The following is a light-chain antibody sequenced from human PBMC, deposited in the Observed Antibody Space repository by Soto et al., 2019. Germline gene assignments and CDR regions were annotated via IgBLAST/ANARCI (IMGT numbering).Light chain of an antibody. CDR1: QGIRSF. CDR2: AAS. Sequence: DIPLTQSPSFLSASVGDRVTITCRASQGIRSFLAWYQQKPGKAPKLLIYAASTLQSGVPSTFSGSGSGTEFTLTISSLQPEDFATYYCQQVNSYPPTFGQGTKVEIK. J-gene: IGKJ1*01. V-gene: IGKV1-9*01. CDR3: QQVNSYPPT.